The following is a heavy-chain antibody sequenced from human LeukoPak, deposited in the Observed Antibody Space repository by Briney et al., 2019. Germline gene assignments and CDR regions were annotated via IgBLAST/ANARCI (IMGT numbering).Heavy chain of an antibody. J-gene: IGHJ6*04. Sequence: PGGSLRLSCAASGFTFSSYWMSWVRQAPGKGLEWVANIKQDGSEKYYVDSVKGRFTISRDNAKNSLYLQMNSLRAEDTAVYYCASGYSYGQPSWIYYGMDVWGKGTTVTVSS. CDR3: ASGYSYGQPSWIYYGMDV. CDR1: GFTFSSYW. V-gene: IGHV3-7*03. CDR2: IKQDGSEK. D-gene: IGHD5-18*01.